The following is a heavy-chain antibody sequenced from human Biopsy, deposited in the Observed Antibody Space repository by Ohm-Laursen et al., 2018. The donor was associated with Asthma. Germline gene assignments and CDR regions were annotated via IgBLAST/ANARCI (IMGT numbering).Heavy chain of an antibody. V-gene: IGHV4-34*01. CDR1: PGSFSGFF. Sequence: GTLSLTCVVYPGSFSGFFWTWIRQSPGKGLERIGETNERGVTNNNPSLKSRVIISIDTYWNRVSLKLTSVTAADTAVYYCARGPELDVWGQGTTVTVSS. CDR2: TNERGVT. J-gene: IGHJ6*02. CDR3: ARGPELDV.